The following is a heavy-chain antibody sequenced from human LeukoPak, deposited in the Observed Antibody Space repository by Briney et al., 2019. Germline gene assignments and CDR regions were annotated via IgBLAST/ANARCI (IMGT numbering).Heavy chain of an antibody. Sequence: GGSLRLSCAASGFTFSSYGMHWVRQAPGKGLEWVAFIRYDGSNKYYADSVKGRFTISRDNSKNTLYLQMNSLRAEDTAVYYCAKGLPSQSIAAAGYFDYWGQGTLVTVSS. V-gene: IGHV3-30*02. CDR3: AKGLPSQSIAAAGYFDY. CDR1: GFTFSSYG. J-gene: IGHJ4*02. D-gene: IGHD6-13*01. CDR2: IRYDGSNK.